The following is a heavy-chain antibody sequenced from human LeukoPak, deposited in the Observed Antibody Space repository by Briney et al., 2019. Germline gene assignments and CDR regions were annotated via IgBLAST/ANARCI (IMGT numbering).Heavy chain of an antibody. J-gene: IGHJ4*02. CDR2: ISSDGSRT. D-gene: IGHD6-25*01. V-gene: IGHV3-74*01. Sequence: GGSLRLSCAASGFTFSSYWMHWVRQAPGKGLVWVSRISSDGSRTNYADTVKGRFTVSRVNAKEPQYLQKNSITVEDTAMYYCVRGTGYLLFDSWGQGTLVTVSS. CDR1: GFTFSSYW. CDR3: VRGTGYLLFDS.